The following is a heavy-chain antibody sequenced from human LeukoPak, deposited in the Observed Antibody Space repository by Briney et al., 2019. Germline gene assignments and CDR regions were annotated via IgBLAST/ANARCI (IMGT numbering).Heavy chain of an antibody. D-gene: IGHD3-22*01. J-gene: IGHJ4*02. CDR1: EFTFSNYA. Sequence: GGSLRLSCAASEFTFSNYAIHWVRQAPGKGLEWVTIISNDGSDKYYADSVKGRFTISRDNSKNTVYLHMNSLRDDDTAVYYCARDGYYYDSSLDSWGQGTLVTVSS. V-gene: IGHV3-30*04. CDR2: ISNDGSDK. CDR3: ARDGYYYDSSLDS.